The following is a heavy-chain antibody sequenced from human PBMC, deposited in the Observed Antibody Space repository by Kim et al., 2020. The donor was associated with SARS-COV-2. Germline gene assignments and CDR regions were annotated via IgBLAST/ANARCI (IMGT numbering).Heavy chain of an antibody. CDR2: INAGNGNT. CDR1: GYTFTSYA. J-gene: IGHJ4*02. D-gene: IGHD6-19*01. CDR3: ARVGHSSGSLGFDN. Sequence: ASVKVSCKASGYTFTSYALYWVRQAPGQRLEWMGWINAGNGNTRYSQKFQGRVTITRDTSASTVYMELSSLRSEDTAVYYCARVGHSSGSLGFDNWGQGTLVTVSS. V-gene: IGHV1-3*01.